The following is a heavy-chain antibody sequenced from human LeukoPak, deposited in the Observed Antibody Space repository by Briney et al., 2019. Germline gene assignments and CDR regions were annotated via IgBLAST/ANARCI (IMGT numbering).Heavy chain of an antibody. D-gene: IGHD3-3*01. CDR1: GFTFSRHG. J-gene: IGHJ4*02. CDR2: ISNDGSRK. V-gene: IGHV3-30*03. Sequence: PGGSLRLSCAPSGFTFSRHGMHWIRQAPGKGLEWVAIISNDGSRKYYAHSVEGRFTTSRDNSKNTLYLQMDSLRAEDTAVYYCARDRAWNYFDYWGQGTLVTVSS. CDR3: ARDRAWNYFDY.